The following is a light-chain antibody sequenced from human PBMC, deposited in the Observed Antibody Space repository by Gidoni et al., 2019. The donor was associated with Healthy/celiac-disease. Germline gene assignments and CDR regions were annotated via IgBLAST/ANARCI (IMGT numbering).Light chain of an antibody. CDR1: QSISSY. CDR3: QQSYSTPLT. V-gene: IGKV1-39*01. CDR2: AAS. J-gene: IGKJ4*01. Sequence: DIQMIQSPSSLSASVGDRVTIICRASQSISSYLNWYQQKPGKAPKLLIYAASSLQSGVPSRFSGSGSGTDFTLTISSLQPEDFATYYCQQSYSTPLTFGGGTKVEIK.